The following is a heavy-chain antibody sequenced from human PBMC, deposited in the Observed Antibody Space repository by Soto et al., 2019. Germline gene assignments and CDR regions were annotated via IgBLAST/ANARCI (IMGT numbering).Heavy chain of an antibody. CDR3: ARDRTVSRAFDI. D-gene: IGHD4-17*01. J-gene: IGHJ3*02. Sequence: GGSLRLSCAASGFTFSSYSMNWVRQAPGKGLEWVSSISSSSSYIYYADSVKGRFTISRDNAKNSLYLQMNSLRAEDTAVYYCARDRTVSRAFDIWGQGTMVTVSS. CDR2: ISSSSSYI. CDR1: GFTFSSYS. V-gene: IGHV3-21*01.